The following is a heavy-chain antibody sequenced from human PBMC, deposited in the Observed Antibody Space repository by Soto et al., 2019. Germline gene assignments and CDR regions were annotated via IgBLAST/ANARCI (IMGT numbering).Heavy chain of an antibody. CDR1: GYTFTSYG. V-gene: IGHV1-18*01. J-gene: IGHJ4*02. CDR2: ISAYNGNT. CDR3: XXXXXXXXXXXXFDY. Sequence: QVQLVQSGAEVKKPGASVKVSCKASGYTFTSYGISWVRQAPGQGLXXMGWISAYNGNTNYAQKLQGRVTMTTDTXXXXXXXXXXXXXXXXXXXXXXXXXXXXXXXXXXFDYWGQGTLVTVSS.